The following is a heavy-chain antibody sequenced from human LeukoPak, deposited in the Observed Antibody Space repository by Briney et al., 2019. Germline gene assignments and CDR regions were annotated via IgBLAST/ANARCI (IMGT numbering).Heavy chain of an antibody. V-gene: IGHV4-30-2*01. CDR2: IYHSGST. Sequence: SETLSLTCAVSGGSISSGGYSWSWIRQPPGKGLEWIGYIYHSGSTYYNPSLKSRVTISVDRSKNQFSLKLSSVTAADTAVYYCAGPYSLDYWGQGTLVTVSS. CDR1: GGSISSGGYS. J-gene: IGHJ4*02. CDR3: AGPYSLDY.